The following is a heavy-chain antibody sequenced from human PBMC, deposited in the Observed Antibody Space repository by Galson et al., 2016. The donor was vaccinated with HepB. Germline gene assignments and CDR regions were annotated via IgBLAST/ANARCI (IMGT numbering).Heavy chain of an antibody. Sequence: SLRLSCAASGFVFSNLGLSWVRQAPGKGLEWVASISTRRTTYYSDSVQGRFTISRDNSNNTLYLQVNGLRAEDTAVYYCAKERLVRRIFDHWGQGTLLTVSS. CDR3: AKERLVRRIFDH. CDR2: ISTRRTT. D-gene: IGHD1-1*01. J-gene: IGHJ4*02. V-gene: IGHV3-23*01. CDR1: GFVFSNLG.